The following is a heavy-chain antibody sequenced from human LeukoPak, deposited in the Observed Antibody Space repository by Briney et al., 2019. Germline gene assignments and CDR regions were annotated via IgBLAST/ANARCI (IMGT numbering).Heavy chain of an antibody. CDR2: ISSGSRYI. CDR1: GLSFSNYW. J-gene: IGHJ4*02. D-gene: IGHD6-19*01. Sequence: GGSLRLSCEVSGLSFSNYWMHWVRQAPGKGLQWVSSISSGSRYIFYADSLKGRFTISRDNAKNSLYLQMTSLRAEDTAVYYCARDHGTVAGRWVTDSDYWGQGTLVTVSS. V-gene: IGHV3-21*01. CDR3: ARDHGTVAGRWVTDSDY.